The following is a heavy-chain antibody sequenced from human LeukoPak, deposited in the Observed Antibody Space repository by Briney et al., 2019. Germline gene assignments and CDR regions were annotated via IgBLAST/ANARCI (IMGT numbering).Heavy chain of an antibody. CDR1: GGSFSGYY. CDR3: AVGDYVDYYYGMDV. V-gene: IGHV4-34*01. Sequence: PSETLSLTCAVYGGSFSGYYWSWIRQPPGKGLEWIGEINHSGSTNYNPSLKSRVTISVDTSKNQFSLKLSSVTAADTAVYYCAVGDYVDYYYGMDVWGQGTTVTVSS. CDR2: INHSGST. J-gene: IGHJ6*02. D-gene: IGHD4-17*01.